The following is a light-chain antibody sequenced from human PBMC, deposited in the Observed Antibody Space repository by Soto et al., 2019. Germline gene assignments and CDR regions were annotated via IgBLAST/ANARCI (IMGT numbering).Light chain of an antibody. J-gene: IGKJ4*02. V-gene: IGKV1-39*01. CDR3: QQSYSTPPVT. CDR1: QTISTY. CDR2: AAS. Sequence: DIQMTQSPSSLSASVGDRVTITCRASQTISTYLNWYQQKPGKAPKLLIYAASSLQSGVTSRFSGSGSGKDFNLKITRLQHEYVATYYCQQSYSTPPVTFGAGTKV.